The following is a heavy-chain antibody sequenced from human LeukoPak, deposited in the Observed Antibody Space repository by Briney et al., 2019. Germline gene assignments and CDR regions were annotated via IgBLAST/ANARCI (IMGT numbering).Heavy chain of an antibody. Sequence: GGSLRLTCAAYGFTFSSYSMNWVRQAPGKGLEWVSYISSSSSYIYYADSVRGRFTISSDNAKNSLYLQMNSLRAEDTAVYYCARGQPHGYGDYGANFDYWGQGTLVTGSS. D-gene: IGHD4-17*01. V-gene: IGHV3-21*01. J-gene: IGHJ4*02. CDR1: GFTFSSYS. CDR3: ARGQPHGYGDYGANFDY. CDR2: ISSSSSYI.